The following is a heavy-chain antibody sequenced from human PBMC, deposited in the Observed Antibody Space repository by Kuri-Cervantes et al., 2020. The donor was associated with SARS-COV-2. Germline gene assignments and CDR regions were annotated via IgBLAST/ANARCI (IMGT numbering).Heavy chain of an antibody. D-gene: IGHD3-10*01. CDR3: AARSIWNTYYRSEDNNNAFDM. CDR2: FDREDGET. V-gene: IGHV1-24*01. Sequence: ASVKVSCKVPGYILPEFSLQWVRQVPGKGLEWMGHFDREDGETIYAQNFQDRVTMAEDTSTDTAYMELHRLRPEDTAIYYCAARSIWNTYYRSEDNNNAFDMWGQGTMVTVSS. J-gene: IGHJ3*02. CDR1: GYILPEFS.